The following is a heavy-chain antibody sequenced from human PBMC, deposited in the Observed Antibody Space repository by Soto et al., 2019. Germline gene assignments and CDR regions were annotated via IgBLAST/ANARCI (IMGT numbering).Heavy chain of an antibody. CDR1: GFTFSSYA. D-gene: IGHD4-4*01. Sequence: GSLRLSCAASGFTFSSYAMSWVRQAPGKGLEWVSAISPGGSTYYADSVKGRFTISRDNSKNTVYLQMNSLRVEDTTVYYCAKCVTFCYFDYWGQGTLVTVSS. CDR2: ISPGGST. J-gene: IGHJ4*02. V-gene: IGHV3-23*01. CDR3: AKCVTFCYFDY.